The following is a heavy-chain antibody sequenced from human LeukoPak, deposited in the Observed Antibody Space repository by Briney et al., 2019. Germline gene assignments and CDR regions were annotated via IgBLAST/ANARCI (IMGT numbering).Heavy chain of an antibody. J-gene: IGHJ4*02. D-gene: IGHD3-10*01. CDR1: GGTFSSYT. V-gene: IGHV1-69*02. Sequence: SVKVSCKASGGTFSSYTISWVRQASGQGLEWMGRIIPTLGIANYAQKFQGRVTITADKSTSTAYMELSSLRSEDTAVYYCASQASGYAVDYWGQGTLVTVSS. CDR3: ASQASGYAVDY. CDR2: IIPTLGIA.